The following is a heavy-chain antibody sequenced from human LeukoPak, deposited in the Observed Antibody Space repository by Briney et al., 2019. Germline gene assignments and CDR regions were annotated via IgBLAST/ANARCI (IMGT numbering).Heavy chain of an antibody. CDR3: ADVPSYVY. CDR2: ISSSSSYI. J-gene: IGHJ4*02. V-gene: IGHV3-21*01. CDR1: GFAFSSYS. D-gene: IGHD3-16*01. Sequence: PGGSLSPSRAVSGFAFSSYSMGWVRQAPGKGLEWVSSISSSSSYIYYADSVKGRFTISRDNAKNSLYLQMNSLRAEDTAVYYCADVPSYVYWGQGTLVTVSS.